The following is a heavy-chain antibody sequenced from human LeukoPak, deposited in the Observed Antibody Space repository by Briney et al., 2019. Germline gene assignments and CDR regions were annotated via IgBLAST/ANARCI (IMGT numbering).Heavy chain of an antibody. CDR2: ISVSGGRT. V-gene: IGHV3-23*01. CDR3: AKDASDYGDYYFDY. CDR1: GFTFSSYA. D-gene: IGHD4-17*01. J-gene: IGHJ4*02. Sequence: GGSRRLSCAAPGFTFSSYAMSWVGQAPGKGWEGVAAISVSGGRTYSADSVKGRFTISRDNSKNTLYLQMNSLRAEDTAVYYCAKDASDYGDYYFDYWGQGTLVTVSS.